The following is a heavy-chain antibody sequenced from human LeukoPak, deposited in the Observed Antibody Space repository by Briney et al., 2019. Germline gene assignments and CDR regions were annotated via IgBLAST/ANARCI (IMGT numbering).Heavy chain of an antibody. CDR2: IYYSGST. Sequence: PSETLSLTCTVSGGSIISSNYYWGWIRQPPGKGLEWIGSIYYSGSTYYNPSLKSRVTISVDTSKNQFSLKLSSVTAADTAVYYCARRGGSWYGGYYFDYWGQGTLVTVSS. CDR1: GGSIISSNYY. D-gene: IGHD6-13*01. V-gene: IGHV4-39*01. J-gene: IGHJ4*02. CDR3: ARRGGSWYGGYYFDY.